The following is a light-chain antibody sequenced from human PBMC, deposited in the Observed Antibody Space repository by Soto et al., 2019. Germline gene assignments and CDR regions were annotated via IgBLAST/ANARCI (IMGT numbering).Light chain of an antibody. CDR2: DVS. CDR3: QRYGISPT. V-gene: IGKV3-20*01. CDR1: HSVSSNY. Sequence: EIVLTQSPGTLSLSPGERATLSCRSSHSVSSNYLAWYQQKPGQAPRLLIYDVSSRATGIPDRFSGSGSGTDFTLTISRLEPVDFAVYYCQRYGISPTFVQGTKVEIK. J-gene: IGKJ1*01.